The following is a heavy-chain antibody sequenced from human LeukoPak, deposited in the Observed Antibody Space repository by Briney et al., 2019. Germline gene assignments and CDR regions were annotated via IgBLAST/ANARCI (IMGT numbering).Heavy chain of an antibody. J-gene: IGHJ4*02. CDR3: ATHSLADMETTYYYDRSGYPLGY. CDR2: IYPGDSDT. Sequence: GEPRNTSCKCSGYRFTTYWIGGVRQMPGKGLGGMGIIYPGDSDTRSRPSFHGQGTISAHNPISTAYLPWSTLKTSDTAMYYCATHSLADMETTYYYDRSGYPLGYWGQGTLVTVSS. CDR1: GYRFTTYW. D-gene: IGHD3-22*01. V-gene: IGHV5-51*01.